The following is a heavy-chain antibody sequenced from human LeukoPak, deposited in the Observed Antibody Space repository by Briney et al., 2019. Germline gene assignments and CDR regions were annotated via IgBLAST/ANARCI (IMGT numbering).Heavy chain of an antibody. CDR1: GYRLNSYW. Sequence: ESPKIPLKGSGYRLNSYWIGLVRQMPGNGLEGVGIIYPGYSDTRYSPSFQGKVTISAAKSISNPYLQWLSPKASDTAIYYCATHLYGGYVDYWGQGTLVTVSS. D-gene: IGHD4/OR15-4a*01. CDR3: ATHLYGGYVDY. V-gene: IGHV5-51*01. J-gene: IGHJ4*02. CDR2: IYPGYSDT.